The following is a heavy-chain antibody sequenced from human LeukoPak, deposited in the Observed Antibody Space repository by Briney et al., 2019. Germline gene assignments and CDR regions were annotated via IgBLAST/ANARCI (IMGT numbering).Heavy chain of an antibody. V-gene: IGHV1-69*05. J-gene: IGHJ4*02. CDR2: IIPIFGTA. CDR1: GSTFISYA. D-gene: IGHD6-13*01. Sequence: GASVKVSCKASGSTFISYAISWVRQVPGQGLEWMGGIIPIFGTADYAPKSQGRVTMTTDTSTSTAYMELRSLRSDDTAVYYCARVGTAAAGLTDYWGQGTLVTVSP. CDR3: ARVGTAAAGLTDY.